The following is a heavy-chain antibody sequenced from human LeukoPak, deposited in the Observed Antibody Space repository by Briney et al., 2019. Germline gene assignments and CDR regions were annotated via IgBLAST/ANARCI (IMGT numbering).Heavy chain of an antibody. J-gene: IGHJ6*02. CDR1: GFTFSGYG. Sequence: PGGSLRLSCAASGFTFSGYGMHWVRQAPGKGLEWMAVISYDGHNEYYADSVKGRFTISRDNSKNTVYVQMNSLRAEDTAVYYCAKGVGYGGMDVWGQGTTVTVSS. V-gene: IGHV3-30*18. CDR2: ISYDGHNE. D-gene: IGHD2-8*01. CDR3: AKGVGYGGMDV.